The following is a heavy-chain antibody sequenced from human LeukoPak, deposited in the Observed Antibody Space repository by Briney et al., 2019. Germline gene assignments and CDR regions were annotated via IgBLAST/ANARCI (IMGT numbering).Heavy chain of an antibody. CDR1: GYTFTSYG. D-gene: IGHD6-6*01. CDR3: ARAHSIAARFDP. V-gene: IGHV1-18*01. Sequence: ASVKVSCKASGYTFTSYGISWVRQAPGQGLEWMGWIIAYNGNTNYAQKLQCRVTMTTDTSTSTAYRELRSLRSDDTAVYYCARAHSIAARFDPWGQGTLVTVSS. CDR2: IIAYNGNT. J-gene: IGHJ5*02.